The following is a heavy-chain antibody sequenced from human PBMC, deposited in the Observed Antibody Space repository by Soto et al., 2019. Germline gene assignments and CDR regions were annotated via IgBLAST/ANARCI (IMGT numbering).Heavy chain of an antibody. V-gene: IGHV3-30-3*01. CDR1: GFTFSSYA. J-gene: IGHJ4*02. CDR2: ISYDGSNK. Sequence: GGSLRLSCAASGFTFSSYAMHWVRQAPGKGLEWVAVISYDGSNKYYADSVKGRFTISRDNSKNTLYLQMNSLRAGDTAVYYCARRYYDILTGSTYSDYWGQGTLVTVSS. D-gene: IGHD3-9*01. CDR3: ARRYYDILTGSTYSDY.